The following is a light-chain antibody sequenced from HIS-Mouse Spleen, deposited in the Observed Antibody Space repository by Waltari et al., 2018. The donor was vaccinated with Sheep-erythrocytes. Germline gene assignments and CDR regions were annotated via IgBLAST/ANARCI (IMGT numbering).Light chain of an antibody. Sequence: DIVMTQTPDALAVSLGERDTINCKSSQSVLYSHNNKNYLAWYQQKPGHPPKLLIYWASTREAVLPDLFGSSGSGTYFTPTISSLQAEDVAVYYYQQYYSTLTFGGGTKVEIK. V-gene: IGKV4-1*01. CDR2: WAS. CDR3: QQYYSTLT. CDR1: QSVLYSHNNKNY. J-gene: IGKJ4*01.